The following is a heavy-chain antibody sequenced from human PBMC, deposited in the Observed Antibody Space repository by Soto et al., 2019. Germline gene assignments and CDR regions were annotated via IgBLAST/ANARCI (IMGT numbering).Heavy chain of an antibody. CDR3: ARTEGYCSGGSCYSPRDAWYFDL. D-gene: IGHD2-15*01. CDR1: GGTFSSYT. Sequence: QVQLVQSGAEVKKPGSSVKVSCKASGGTFSSYTISWVRQAPGQGLEWMGRIIPILGIANYAQKFQGRVTITADKSTSTADIELSSLRSEETAVYYCARTEGYCSGGSCYSPRDAWYFDLWGRGTLVTVSS. V-gene: IGHV1-69*02. CDR2: IIPILGIA. J-gene: IGHJ2*01.